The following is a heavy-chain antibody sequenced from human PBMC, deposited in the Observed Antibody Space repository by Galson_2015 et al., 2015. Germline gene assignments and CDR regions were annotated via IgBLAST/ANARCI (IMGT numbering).Heavy chain of an antibody. D-gene: IGHD3-22*01. CDR1: GFTFSSYE. CDR2: ISSSGSTI. V-gene: IGHV3-48*03. CDR3: ARGGYPQGYGMDV. J-gene: IGHJ6*02. Sequence: SLRLSCAASGFTFSSYEMNWVRQAPGKGLEWVSYISSSGSTIYYADSVKGRFTISRDNAKNSLYLQMNSLRAEDTAVYYCARGGYPQGYGMDVWGQGTTVTVSS.